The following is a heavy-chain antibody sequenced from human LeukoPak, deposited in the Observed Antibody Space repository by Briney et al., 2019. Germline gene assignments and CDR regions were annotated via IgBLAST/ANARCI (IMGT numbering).Heavy chain of an antibody. CDR1: GGALRGYY. CDR2: INHSGST. D-gene: IGHD6-25*01. Sequence: ASGTPSPTRAVHGGALRGYYWSRIPPPPGKGLECIGEINHSGSTNYNPSLKSRVTISVDTSKNQFSLKLSSVTAADTAVYYCARGQRDWGQGTMVTVSS. V-gene: IGHV4-34*01. CDR3: ARGQRD. J-gene: IGHJ3*01.